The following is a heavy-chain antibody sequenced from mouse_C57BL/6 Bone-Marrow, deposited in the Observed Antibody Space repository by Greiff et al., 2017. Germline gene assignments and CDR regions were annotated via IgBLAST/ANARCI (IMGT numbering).Heavy chain of an antibody. CDR2: INSDGGST. D-gene: IGHD1-1*01. J-gene: IGHJ1*03. CDR3: ARIEYDGSGHWYFDV. CDR1: EYEFPSHD. V-gene: IGHV5-2*03. Sequence: DVKLVESGGGLVQPGASLKLSCESNEYEFPSHDMSWVRKTPEKRLELVAAINSDGGSTDYPDTMESRIIISRDNAKKTLYLQMSSLRSEDTGVYYWARIEYDGSGHWYFDVWGTGTTVTVSS.